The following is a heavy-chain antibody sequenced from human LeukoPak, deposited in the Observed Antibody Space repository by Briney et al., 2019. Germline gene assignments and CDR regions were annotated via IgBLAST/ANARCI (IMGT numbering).Heavy chain of an antibody. D-gene: IGHD6-13*01. CDR2: IRYDGSNK. J-gene: IGHJ4*02. CDR1: GFTFSSYG. Sequence: GGSLRLSCAASGFTFSSYGMHWVRQAPGKGLEWVAFIRYDGSNKYYADSVKGRFTISRDNSKNTLYLQMNSLRAEDTAVYYCANNGIAAADTSEYYFDYWGQGTLVTVSS. V-gene: IGHV3-30*02. CDR3: ANNGIAAADTSEYYFDY.